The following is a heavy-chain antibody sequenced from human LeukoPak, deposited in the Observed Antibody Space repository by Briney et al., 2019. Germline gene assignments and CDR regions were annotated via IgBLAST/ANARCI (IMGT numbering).Heavy chain of an antibody. V-gene: IGHV1-69*05. CDR2: IIPIFGTA. CDR3: ARGPDAYCSGGSCYVSNWFDP. Sequence: GASVKVSCKASGGTFSSYAISWVRQAPGQGLKWMGRIIPIFGTANYAQKFQGRVTITTDESTSTAYMELSSLRSEDTAVYYCARGPDAYCSGGSCYVSNWFDPWGQGTLVTVSS. J-gene: IGHJ5*02. CDR1: GGTFSSYA. D-gene: IGHD2-15*01.